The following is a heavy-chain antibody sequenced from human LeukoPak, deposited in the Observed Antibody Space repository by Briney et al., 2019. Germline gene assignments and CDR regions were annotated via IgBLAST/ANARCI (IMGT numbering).Heavy chain of an antibody. V-gene: IGHV4-59*08. Sequence: SETLSLTCTVSGGSINSHYWSWIRQPPGKGLEWIGDIYYKGSTNYNPSLKSRVTISVDTSKNHLSLKLTSVLAADTAIYYCVRRDNTGWNYFDYWGQGILVTVST. CDR1: GGSINSHY. CDR3: VRRDNTGWNYFDY. D-gene: IGHD6-19*01. J-gene: IGHJ4*02. CDR2: IYYKGST.